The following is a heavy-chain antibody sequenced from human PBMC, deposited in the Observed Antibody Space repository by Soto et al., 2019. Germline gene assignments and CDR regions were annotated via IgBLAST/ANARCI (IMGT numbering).Heavy chain of an antibody. J-gene: IGHJ6*02. Sequence: GASVKVSCKASGYTFTSYDINWVRQATGQGLEWMGWMNPNSGNTGYAQKFQGRVTMTRNTSISTAYMELSSLRSEDTAVYYCARGGKVPMVRGVRYYYYYGMDVWGQGTTVTVSS. CDR2: MNPNSGNT. D-gene: IGHD3-10*01. CDR1: GYTFTSYD. V-gene: IGHV1-8*01. CDR3: ARGGKVPMVRGVRYYYYYGMDV.